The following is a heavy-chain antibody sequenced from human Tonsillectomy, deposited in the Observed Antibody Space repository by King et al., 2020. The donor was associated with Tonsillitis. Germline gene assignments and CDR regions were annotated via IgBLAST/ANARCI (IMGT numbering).Heavy chain of an antibody. CDR3: ARHQLPNIDF. J-gene: IGHJ4*02. CDR1: GFTFTRYW. Sequence: QLVQSGGGLVQPGGSLRLSCAASGFTFTRYWMTWVRQAPGKGLEWVANIKQDGSEKYYVDSVKGRFTISRDSAKNSLYPQMSSLRADDTAVYYCARHQLPNIDFWGQGTLVTVSS. V-gene: IGHV3-7*01. CDR2: IKQDGSEK. D-gene: IGHD2-2*01.